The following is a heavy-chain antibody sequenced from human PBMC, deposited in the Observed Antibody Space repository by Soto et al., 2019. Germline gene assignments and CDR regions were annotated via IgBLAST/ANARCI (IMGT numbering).Heavy chain of an antibody. J-gene: IGHJ3*01. D-gene: IGHD1-26*01. CDR2: FYYSGST. CDR3: AQAPSPSRQVGATVATDSFDL. CDR1: GASVSSGSFY. Sequence: QVQLQESGPGLVKPSETLSLTCTLSGASVSSGSFYWSWIRQSPGKGLEWIGYFYYSGSTNSNPSHKSRVTISADTPKNLFSLKLLFVSTADTGIYYCAQAPSPSRQVGATVATDSFDLWGQGKMVTVSS. V-gene: IGHV4-61*01.